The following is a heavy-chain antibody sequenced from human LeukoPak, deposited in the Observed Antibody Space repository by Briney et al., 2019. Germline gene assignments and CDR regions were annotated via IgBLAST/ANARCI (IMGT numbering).Heavy chain of an antibody. J-gene: IGHJ4*02. D-gene: IGHD2-2*01. CDR3: ATLRYCSSTSCLKVIDY. CDR1: GGTFSSYA. CDR2: IIPIFGTA. V-gene: IGHV1-69*13. Sequence: SAKVSCKASGGTFSSYAISWVRQAPGQGLEWMGGIIPIFGTANYAQKFQGRVTITADESTSTAYMELSSLRSEDTAVYYCATLRYCSSTSCLKVIDYWGQGTLVTVSS.